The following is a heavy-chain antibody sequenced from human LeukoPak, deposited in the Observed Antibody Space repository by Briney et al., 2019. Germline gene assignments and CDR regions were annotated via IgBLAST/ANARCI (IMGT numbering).Heavy chain of an antibody. D-gene: IGHD4-17*01. CDR1: GGTFSSYA. CDR2: VIPIFGTA. V-gene: IGHV1-69*13. Sequence: SVKVSCKASGGTFSSYAISWVRQAPGQGLEWMGGVIPIFGTANYAQKFQGRVTITADESTSTAYMELSSLRSEDTAVYYCASGSPLDYGDLDYWGQGTLSTVSS. CDR3: ASGSPLDYGDLDY. J-gene: IGHJ4*02.